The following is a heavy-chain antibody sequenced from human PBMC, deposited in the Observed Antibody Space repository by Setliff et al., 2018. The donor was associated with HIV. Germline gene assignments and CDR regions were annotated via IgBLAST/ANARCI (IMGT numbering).Heavy chain of an antibody. Sequence: ASVKVSCKASGYTLTGYYIHWVRLAPGLGLEWMGWINPHSGNTGYAQKFQGRVTMTRNTSITTAYMELRSLRSEDPAVYYCARGLLSGGYWVDQWGQGTLVTVSS. CDR2: INPHSGNT. D-gene: IGHD2-21*01. J-gene: IGHJ4*02. V-gene: IGHV1-8*02. CDR3: ARGLLSGGYWVDQ. CDR1: GYTLTGYY.